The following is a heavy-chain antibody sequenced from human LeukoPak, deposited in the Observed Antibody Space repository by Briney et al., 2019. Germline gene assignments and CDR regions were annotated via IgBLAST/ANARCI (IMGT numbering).Heavy chain of an antibody. CDR2: ISSSSSYT. J-gene: IGHJ6*04. Sequence: GGSLRLSCAASGFTFSDYYMSWIRQAPGKGLEWVSYISSSSSYTNYADSVKGRFTISRDNAKNSLYLQMNRLRAEDTAVYYCARYGADVLLWFGESGYGMDVWGKGTTVTVSS. CDR1: GFTFSDYY. D-gene: IGHD3-10*01. V-gene: IGHV3-11*06. CDR3: ARYGADVLLWFGESGYGMDV.